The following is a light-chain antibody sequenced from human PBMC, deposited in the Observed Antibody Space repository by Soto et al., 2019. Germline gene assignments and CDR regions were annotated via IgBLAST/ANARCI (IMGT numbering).Light chain of an antibody. J-gene: IGKJ5*01. CDR3: QQYNNWLIT. Sequence: EIVMTQSPATLSVSPGERATLACRASQSVRSNLAWYQQKPGQAPRLLIYGASNRATGIPARFSGSGSGTEFTLTIRCLQTEDLAVYYCQQYNNWLITFGQGTRLEI. V-gene: IGKV3-15*01. CDR2: GAS. CDR1: QSVRSN.